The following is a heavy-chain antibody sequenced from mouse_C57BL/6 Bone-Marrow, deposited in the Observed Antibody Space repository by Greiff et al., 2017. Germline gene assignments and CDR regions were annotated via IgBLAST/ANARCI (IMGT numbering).Heavy chain of an antibody. V-gene: IGHV1-56*01. CDR2: IFPGSGST. Sequence: QVHVKQSVPELVRPGASVKISCKAPGYTFTSHWMQWVRQRPGQGLEWIGEIFPGSGSTYYNEKFKGKATLTVDTSSSTASMQLSSLTSEDSAVYFCAREESCGCARDCWGGGTAGTVAA. CDR1: GYTFTSHW. CDR3: AREESCGCARDC. J-gene: IGHJ4*01. D-gene: IGHD3-3*01.